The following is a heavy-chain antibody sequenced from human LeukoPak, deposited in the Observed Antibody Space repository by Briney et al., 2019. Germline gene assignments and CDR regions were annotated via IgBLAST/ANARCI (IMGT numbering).Heavy chain of an antibody. CDR2: IYYSGST. CDR3: VRQKEYCSGGSCYPPDY. J-gene: IGHJ4*02. CDR1: GGSFSGYY. Sequence: SETLSLTCAVSGGSFSGYYWGWIRQPPGKGLEWIGTIYYSGSTYYNPSLKSRVTISVDTSKNQFSLNLSSVTAADTAVYYCVRQKEYCSGGSCYPPDYWGQGTLVTVSS. V-gene: IGHV4-39*01. D-gene: IGHD2-15*01.